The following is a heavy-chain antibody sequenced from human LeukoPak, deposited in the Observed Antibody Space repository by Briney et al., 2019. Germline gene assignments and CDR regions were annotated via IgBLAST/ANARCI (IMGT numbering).Heavy chain of an antibody. CDR3: ARFGYYYDSSGHDAFDI. CDR1: GGSISSSSYY. J-gene: IGHJ3*02. Sequence: PSETLSLTCTVSGGSISSSSYYWGWIRQPPGKGLERIGSIYYSGSTYYNPSLKSRVTISVDTSKNQFSLKLSSVTAADTAVYYCARFGYYYDSSGHDAFDIWGQGTMVTVSS. D-gene: IGHD3-22*01. V-gene: IGHV4-39*07. CDR2: IYYSGST.